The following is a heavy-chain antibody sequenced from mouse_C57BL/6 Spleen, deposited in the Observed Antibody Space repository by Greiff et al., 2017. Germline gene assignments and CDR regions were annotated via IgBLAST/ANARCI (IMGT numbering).Heavy chain of an antibody. CDR3: ARKGYDYYFDY. Sequence: EVQLQESGPGLVKPSQSLSLTCSVTGYSITSGYYWNWIRQFPGNKLEWMGYISYDGSNNYNPSLKNRISITRDTSKNQFFLKLNSVTTEDTATYYCARKGYDYYFDYWGQGTTLTVSS. CDR2: ISYDGSN. J-gene: IGHJ2*01. CDR1: GYSITSGYY. D-gene: IGHD2-3*01. V-gene: IGHV3-6*01.